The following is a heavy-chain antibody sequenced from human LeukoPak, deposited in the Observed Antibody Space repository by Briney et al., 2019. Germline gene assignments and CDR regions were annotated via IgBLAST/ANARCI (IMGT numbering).Heavy chain of an antibody. CDR1: GFIFSSYG. Sequence: PGGSLRLSCEASGFIFSSYGFHWVRQAPGKGLEWVTLISYDGRNQYYGQSVKGRFTISRDNSKNIVYLQMNSLRIEDTGVYYCAKDRREGYNGLHFWGLGALVTVSA. J-gene: IGHJ4*02. V-gene: IGHV3-30*18. CDR2: ISYDGRNQ. D-gene: IGHD5-24*01. CDR3: AKDRREGYNGLHF.